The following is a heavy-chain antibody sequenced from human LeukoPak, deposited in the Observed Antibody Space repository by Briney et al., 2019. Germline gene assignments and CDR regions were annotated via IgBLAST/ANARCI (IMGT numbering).Heavy chain of an antibody. Sequence: PGGSLRLSCAASGFTFSSYAMSWVRQAPGKGREWGSAISGSGGSTYYADSVKGRFTISRDNSKNTLDLQMNSLRAADTAVYYCAKDVEATMIGEGLSGDFDYWGQGTLVTVSS. D-gene: IGHD3-10*02. CDR1: GFTFSSYA. J-gene: IGHJ4*02. CDR3: AKDVEATMIGEGLSGDFDY. CDR2: ISGSGGST. V-gene: IGHV3-23*01.